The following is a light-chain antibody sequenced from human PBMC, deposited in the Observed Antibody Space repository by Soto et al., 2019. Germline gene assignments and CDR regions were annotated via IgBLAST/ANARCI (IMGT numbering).Light chain of an antibody. CDR3: STTLRV. V-gene: IGLV2-14*01. CDR1: INDIGSYNY. J-gene: IGLJ3*02. CDR2: EVT. Sequence: QSALTQPASVSGSPGQSITLSCAGTINDIGSYNYVSWFQQHPGKAPKLIIYEVTHRPSGISTRFSGSKSGNTASLTISGLQAEDEAVYKFSTTLRVFGGGTKLTVL.